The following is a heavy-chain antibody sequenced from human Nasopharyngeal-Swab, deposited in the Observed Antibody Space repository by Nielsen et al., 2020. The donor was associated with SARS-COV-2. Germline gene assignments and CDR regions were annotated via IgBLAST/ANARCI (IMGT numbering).Heavy chain of an antibody. CDR1: GYTFTGYY. CDR2: INPNSGGT. V-gene: IGHV1-2*06. J-gene: IGHJ6*02. CDR3: ARDRGYYDIFDGMDV. Sequence: ASVKVSCKASGYTFTGYYMHWVRQAPGQGLEWMGRINPNSGGTNYAQKFQGRVTMTRDTSISTACMELSRLRSDDTAVYYCARDRGYYDIFDGMDVWGQGTTVTVSS. D-gene: IGHD3-9*01.